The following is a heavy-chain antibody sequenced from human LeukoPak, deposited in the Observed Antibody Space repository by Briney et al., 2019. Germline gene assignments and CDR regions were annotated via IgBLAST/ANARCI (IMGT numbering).Heavy chain of an antibody. CDR2: TYYRSKWSN. V-gene: IGHV6-1*01. D-gene: IGHD2-15*01. J-gene: IGHJ3*01. Sequence: SQTLSLTCAISGDDVSTNNVAWNWIRQSPSRGLEGLGRTYYRSKWSNDYAVSVKSRITINPDTSKNQFSLQLNSVTPDDTALYYCARGRYSGFDLWGQGRMVTVSS. CDR1: GDDVSTNNVA. CDR3: ARGRYSGFDL.